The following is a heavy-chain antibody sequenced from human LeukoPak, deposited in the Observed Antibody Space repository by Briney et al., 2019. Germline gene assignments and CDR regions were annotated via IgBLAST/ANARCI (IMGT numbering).Heavy chain of an antibody. CDR2: INHSGST. J-gene: IGHJ3*02. CDR1: GFTFSTYS. Sequence: GSLRLSCAASGFTFSTYSMNWVRQPPGKGLEWIGEINHSGSTNYNPSLKSRVTISVDTSKNQFSLKLSSVTAADTAVYYCARGYKAAAVIFDAFDIWGQGTMVTVSS. CDR3: ARGYKAAAVIFDAFDI. V-gene: IGHV4-34*01. D-gene: IGHD6-13*01.